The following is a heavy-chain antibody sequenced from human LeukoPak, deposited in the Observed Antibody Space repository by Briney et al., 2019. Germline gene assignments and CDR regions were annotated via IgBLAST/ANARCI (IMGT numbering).Heavy chain of an antibody. CDR2: IYYTGNT. CDR3: AREWVAYSYDTGADSIEY. Sequence: SETLSLTCTVSGGSISSFYWSWIRQPPGKGLEWIGNIYYTGNTNYNPSLKSRVTISVDTSKNQFSLKMRSVTAADTAVYYCAREWVAYSYDTGADSIEYWGQGTLVTVSS. D-gene: IGHD2-21*01. CDR1: GGSISSFY. V-gene: IGHV4-59*01. J-gene: IGHJ4*02.